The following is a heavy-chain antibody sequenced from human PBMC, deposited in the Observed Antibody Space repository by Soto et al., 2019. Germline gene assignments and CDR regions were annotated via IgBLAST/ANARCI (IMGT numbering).Heavy chain of an antibody. CDR1: GGSIRSYY. D-gene: IGHD3-3*01. CDR2: IYYSGST. J-gene: IGHJ3*02. CDR3: ARDMVHAPYYDFWSGYYPPSPSDAFDI. Sequence: PSETLSLTCTVAGGSIRSYYWSWIRKPPGKGLEWIGYIYYSGSTNYNPSLKSRVTISVDTSKNQFSLKLSSVTAADTAVYYCARDMVHAPYYDFWSGYYPPSPSDAFDIWGQGTMVTVSS. V-gene: IGHV4-59*01.